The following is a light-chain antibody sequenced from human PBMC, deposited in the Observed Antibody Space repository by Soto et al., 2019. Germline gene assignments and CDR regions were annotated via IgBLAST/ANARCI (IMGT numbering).Light chain of an antibody. CDR3: QQYVTSPAIS. V-gene: IGKV3-20*01. CDR2: GAT. CDR1: ESIGDY. J-gene: IGKJ5*01. Sequence: PGERATLSCWASESIGDYLAWYQQKPGQAPRLLIYGATMRTTGTRDRFSGAGSETHFTLAISRREPGDFAVYYCQQYVTSPAISCGQGTRLEIK.